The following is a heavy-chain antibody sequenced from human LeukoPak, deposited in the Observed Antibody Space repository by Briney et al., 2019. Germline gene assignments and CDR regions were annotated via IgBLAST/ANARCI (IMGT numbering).Heavy chain of an antibody. V-gene: IGHV3-23*01. D-gene: IGHD6-19*01. CDR1: GFIFSSYW. CDR3: AKVSRLAVAGDY. Sequence: PGGSLRLSCAASGFIFSSYWMSWVRQAPGKGLEWVSAIVGSGSSTYYADSVKGRFTISRDNSKNTLYLQMSGLRAEDTALYYCAKVSRLAVAGDYWGQGTLVTVSS. CDR2: IVGSGSST. J-gene: IGHJ4*02.